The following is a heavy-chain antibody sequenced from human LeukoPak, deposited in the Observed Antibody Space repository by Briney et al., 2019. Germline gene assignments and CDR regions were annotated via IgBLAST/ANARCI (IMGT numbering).Heavy chain of an antibody. V-gene: IGHV1-69*04. J-gene: IGHJ6*02. CDR3: ARAPGSGSSPYYYYGMDV. CDR1: GGTFSSYA. Sequence: SVKVSCKASGGTFSSYAISWVRQAPGQGLEWMGRIIPILGIANYAQKFQGRVTITSDKSTSTAYMELSSLRSEDTAVYYCARAPGSGSSPYYYYGMDVWGQGTTVTVSS. CDR2: IIPILGIA. D-gene: IGHD3-10*01.